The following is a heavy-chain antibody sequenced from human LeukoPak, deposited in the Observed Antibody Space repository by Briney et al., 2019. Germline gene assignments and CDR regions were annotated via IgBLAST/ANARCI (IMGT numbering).Heavy chain of an antibody. Sequence: PSETLSLTCTVSGGSISSYYWSWIRQPPGKGLEWIGYIYYSGSTNYNPSLKSRVTISVDTSKNQFSLKLSSVTAADTAVYYCATLNYDILTCYPNWFDPCGQGTLVTVS. J-gene: IGHJ5*02. CDR3: ATLNYDILTCYPNWFDP. D-gene: IGHD3-9*01. CDR1: GGSISSYY. V-gene: IGHV4-59*08. CDR2: IYYSGST.